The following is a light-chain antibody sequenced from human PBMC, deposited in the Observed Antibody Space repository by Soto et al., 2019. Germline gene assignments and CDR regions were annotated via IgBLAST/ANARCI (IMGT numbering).Light chain of an antibody. Sequence: EIVLTQSPATLSSFPGDRVTLSCRASQGVNTRLAWYQHRPGQAPRLLIYQTSNRAAGIPARFSGSGSGTDFTLTISDVQPEDFAIYYCHQRQSWPRTFGQGTKVDIK. J-gene: IGKJ2*01. CDR3: HQRQSWPRT. CDR2: QTS. V-gene: IGKV3-11*01. CDR1: QGVNTR.